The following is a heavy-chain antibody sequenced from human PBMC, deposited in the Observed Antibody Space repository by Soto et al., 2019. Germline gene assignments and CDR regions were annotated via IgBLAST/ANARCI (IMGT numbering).Heavy chain of an antibody. J-gene: IGHJ4*02. V-gene: IGHV4-59*01. CDR2: IYYSGST. CDR3: ARESTMLRGVIEY. D-gene: IGHD3-10*01. CDR1: GGSISSYY. Sequence: SETLSLTCTVSGGSISSYYWSWIRQPPENGLEWIGYIYYSGSTSYNPSLKSRVTISVDTSKNQLSLKLSSVTAADTAVYYCARESTMLRGVIEYWGQGTLVTVSS.